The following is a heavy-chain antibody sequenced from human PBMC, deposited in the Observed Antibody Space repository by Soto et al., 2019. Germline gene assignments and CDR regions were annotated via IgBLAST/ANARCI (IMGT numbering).Heavy chain of an antibody. D-gene: IGHD4-17*01. CDR3: AKDHLPTPVTTVGY. CDR1: GFTFSNYG. J-gene: IGHJ4*02. CDR2: ISYHGSDK. Sequence: QVQLVESGGGVVQPGRSLRLSCAASGFTFSNYGMHWVRQAPGKGLEWVAVISYHGSDKYYADSVKGRFTISRDNSKTPLYLKMDTLRAEETVVYYCAKDHLPTPVTTVGYWGREPWSPSPQ. V-gene: IGHV3-30*18.